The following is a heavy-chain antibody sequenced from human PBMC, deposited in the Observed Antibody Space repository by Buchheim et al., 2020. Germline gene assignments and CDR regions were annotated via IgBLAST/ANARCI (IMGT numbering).Heavy chain of an antibody. Sequence: QVQLQESGPGLVKPSETLSLTCTVSGGSISSYYWSWIRQPPGKGLEWIGYIYYSGSTNYNPSLKSRVTISVDTSKNQFSLKRSSVTAADTAVYYCARHGAAADLFDYWGQGTL. CDR3: ARHGAAADLFDY. V-gene: IGHV4-59*08. D-gene: IGHD6-13*01. J-gene: IGHJ4*02. CDR2: IYYSGST. CDR1: GGSISSYY.